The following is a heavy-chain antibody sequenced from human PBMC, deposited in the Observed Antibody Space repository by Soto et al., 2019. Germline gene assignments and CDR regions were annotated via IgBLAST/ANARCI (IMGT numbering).Heavy chain of an antibody. Sequence: SAKASCKASGGTFSSYTISWVRQAPGQGLEWMGRIIPILGIANYAQKFQGRVTITADKYTSTAYIELSRLRSEDTAEYECESGITEYDILRTPYYSYGMDVWGQGTTVSAP. CDR1: GGTFSSYT. V-gene: IGHV1-69*02. CDR3: ESGITEYDILRTPYYSYGMDV. CDR2: IIPILGIA. J-gene: IGHJ6*02. D-gene: IGHD3-9*01.